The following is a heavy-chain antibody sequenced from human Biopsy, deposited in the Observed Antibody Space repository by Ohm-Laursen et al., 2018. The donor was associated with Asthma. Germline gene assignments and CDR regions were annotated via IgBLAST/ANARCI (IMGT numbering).Heavy chain of an antibody. V-gene: IGHV4-39*07. D-gene: IGHD2-8*01. J-gene: IGHJ5*01. CDR1: GGAIRTSGYY. CDR2: MYYSGSA. Sequence: TLSLTCSVSGGAIRTSGYYWGWIRQPPGKGLEWIGSMYYSGSAYYSPSLESRVTVSVDTSKNQFSLKLSSVTAADTAVYYCARDLSGYCTSSACYGFDSWGQGTLVTVSS. CDR3: ARDLSGYCTSSACYGFDS.